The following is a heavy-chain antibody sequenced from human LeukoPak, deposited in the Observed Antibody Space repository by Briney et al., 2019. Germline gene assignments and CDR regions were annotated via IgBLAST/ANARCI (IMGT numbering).Heavy chain of an antibody. CDR1: GGSFSGYY. Sequence: SETLSLTCAVYGGSFSGYYWSWIRQPPGKGLEWIGYIYYSGSTNYNPSLKSRVTISVDTSKNQFSLKLSSVTAADTAVYYCARSPVDTAMVTEFDYWGQGTLVTVSS. V-gene: IGHV4-59*01. D-gene: IGHD5-18*01. CDR3: ARSPVDTAMVTEFDY. CDR2: IYYSGST. J-gene: IGHJ4*02.